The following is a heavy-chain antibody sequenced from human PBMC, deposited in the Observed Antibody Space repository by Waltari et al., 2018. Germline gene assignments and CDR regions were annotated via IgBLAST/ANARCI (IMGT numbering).Heavy chain of an antibody. V-gene: IGHV3-7*03. CDR1: GFAFRKNW. Sequence: DVRLVESGGGLVQPGGSLRLSCSTSGFAFRKNWMSWVRQGPGKGLGWVANIKEDGSEIYYVDSVKGRFTLSRDNTKNSLFLQMNSLKPDDTAVYYCAASTAWYGTYFDYWGQGSLVTVA. J-gene: IGHJ4*02. CDR3: AASTAWYGTYFDY. D-gene: IGHD6-19*01. CDR2: IKEDGSEI.